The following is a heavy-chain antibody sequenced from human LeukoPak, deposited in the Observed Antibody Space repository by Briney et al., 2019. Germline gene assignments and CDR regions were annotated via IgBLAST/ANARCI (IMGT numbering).Heavy chain of an antibody. J-gene: IGHJ5*02. V-gene: IGHV1-18*04. CDR3: ARGWGRTSYKTYNWFDP. D-gene: IGHD2-2*01. Sequence: ASVKVSCKASGYTFTSYGISWVRQAPGQGLEWMGWISAYNGNTNYAQKLQGRVTMTTDTSTSTAYMELRSLRSDDTAVYYCARGWGRTSYKTYNWFDPWGQGTLVTVSS. CDR2: ISAYNGNT. CDR1: GYTFTSYG.